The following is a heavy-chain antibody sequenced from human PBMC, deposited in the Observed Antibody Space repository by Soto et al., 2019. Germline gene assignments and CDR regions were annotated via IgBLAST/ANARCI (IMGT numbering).Heavy chain of an antibody. V-gene: IGHV1-46*01. CDR3: ARVYCSGGSCYGIEY. D-gene: IGHD2-15*01. CDR1: GYTFTSNY. CDR2: INPSGST. Sequence: QVQLVQSGAEVKKPGASVKVSCKASGYTFTSNYMHWVRQAPGQGLEWMGIINPSGSTSYAQKFRGRVTMTGDPYTSTVYMELSSLRSEDTAVYYCARVYCSGGSCYGIEYWGQGTLVTVSS. J-gene: IGHJ4*02.